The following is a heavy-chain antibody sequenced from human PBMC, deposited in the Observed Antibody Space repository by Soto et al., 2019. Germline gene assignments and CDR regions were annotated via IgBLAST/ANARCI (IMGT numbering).Heavy chain of an antibody. Sequence: PSETLSLTCTVSGGSISSGGYYWSWIRQHPGKGLEWIGYIYYSGSTYYNPSLKSRVTISVGTSKNQFSLKLSSVTAADTAVYYCARAFYDSSGYFGFGFNYWGQGTLVTVSS. CDR3: ARAFYDSSGYFGFGFNY. J-gene: IGHJ4*02. CDR2: IYYSGST. V-gene: IGHV4-31*03. D-gene: IGHD3-22*01. CDR1: GGSISSGGYY.